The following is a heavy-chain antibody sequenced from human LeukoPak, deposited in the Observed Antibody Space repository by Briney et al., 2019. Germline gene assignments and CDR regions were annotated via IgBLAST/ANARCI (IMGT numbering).Heavy chain of an antibody. D-gene: IGHD2/OR15-2a*01. CDR2: ITPGNSEI. Sequence: GESLKISCKGSGYSFTTYWIGLMRQRPGTGLEGVAIITPGNSEIQYSASLQGQVTISADTSISPAYLQWSSLKASDSGIYYCATRIHGPFRWGLGTLVTVSS. CDR3: ATRIHGPFR. CDR1: GYSFTTYW. V-gene: IGHV5-51*01. J-gene: IGHJ4*02.